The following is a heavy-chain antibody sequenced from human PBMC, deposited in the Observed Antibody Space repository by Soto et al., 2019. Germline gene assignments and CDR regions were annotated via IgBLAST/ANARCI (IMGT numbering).Heavy chain of an antibody. D-gene: IGHD3-10*01. J-gene: IGHJ5*02. Sequence: SETLSLTCAVSGDSISTNYYWRWVCQPPGRGLAWIWDIYHDGGTHHNPSLKSRVTISVDKSKNLFSLNLTSVTAADTAVYYCARKLLWSGGGHHSYDPWGQGHLVTFSS. CDR2: IYHDGGT. CDR1: GDSISTNYY. V-gene: IGHV4-4*02. CDR3: ARKLLWSGGGHHSYDP.